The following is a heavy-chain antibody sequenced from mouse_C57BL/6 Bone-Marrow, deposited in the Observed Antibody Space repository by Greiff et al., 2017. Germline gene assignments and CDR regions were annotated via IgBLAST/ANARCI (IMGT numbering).Heavy chain of an antibody. J-gene: IGHJ2*01. D-gene: IGHD2-1*01. Sequence: VQLQQPGAELVRPGSSVKLSCKASGYTFTSYWMDWVKQRPGQGLEWIGNIYPSDSENHYNQKFKDKATLTVDKSSSTAYMQLSSLTSEVSAVYYCALYGNYFDYWGQGTTRTVSS. CDR1: GYTFTSYW. CDR2: IYPSDSEN. CDR3: ALYGNYFDY. V-gene: IGHV1-61*01.